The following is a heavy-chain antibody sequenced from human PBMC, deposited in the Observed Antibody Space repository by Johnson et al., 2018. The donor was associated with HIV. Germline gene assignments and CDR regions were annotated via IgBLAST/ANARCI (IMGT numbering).Heavy chain of an antibody. CDR3: AKDVGNYWPNAFDI. CDR1: GFTFSNYP. J-gene: IGHJ3*02. D-gene: IGHD3-22*01. V-gene: IGHV3-30*04. CDR2: ISYDGRNK. Sequence: QVQLVESGGGLVQPGGSLRLSCAASGFTFSNYPMHWVRQAPGKGLEWVAVISYDGRNKYYADSLKGRFTISRDNSRNTLYLQMNSLRAEDTAVYYCAKDVGNYWPNAFDIWGQGTTVTVSS.